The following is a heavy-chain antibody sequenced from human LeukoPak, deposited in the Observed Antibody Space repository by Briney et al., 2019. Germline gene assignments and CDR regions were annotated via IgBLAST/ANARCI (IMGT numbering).Heavy chain of an antibody. D-gene: IGHD4-17*01. J-gene: IGHJ2*01. CDR3: ARHFHPAETTGGYFDL. V-gene: IGHV5-51*01. CDR2: TF. CDR1: GYNFTPYW. Sequence: RGESLKISCQSSGYNFTPYWIVWVRQMPGKGLEWMGITFSPSFQGQVTISVDKSISTAYLQWSSLKASDTAMYYCARHFHPAETTGGYFDLWGRGTLVTVSA.